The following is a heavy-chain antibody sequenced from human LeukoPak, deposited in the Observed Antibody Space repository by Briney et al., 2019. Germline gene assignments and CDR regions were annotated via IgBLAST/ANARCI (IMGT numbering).Heavy chain of an antibody. CDR1: GFTFSSYA. D-gene: IGHD3-22*01. Sequence: PGRSLRLSCAASGFTFSSYAMHWVRQAPGKGLEWVAVISYDGSNKYYADSVKGRSTISRDNSKDTLYLQMNSLRAEDTAIYYCAKFPSYDSSGHDGFDVWGQGTRVTVSS. CDR3: AKFPSYDSSGHDGFDV. V-gene: IGHV3-30-3*02. CDR2: ISYDGSNK. J-gene: IGHJ3*01.